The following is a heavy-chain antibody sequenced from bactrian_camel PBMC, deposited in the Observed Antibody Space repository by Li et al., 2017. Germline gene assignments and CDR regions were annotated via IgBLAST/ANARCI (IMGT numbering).Heavy chain of an antibody. CDR2: IGSDGST. CDR3: ASTGRSNGCGPAQKLLIHSARGGRDFGI. D-gene: IGHD2*01. CDR1: GYFTSSYC. J-gene: IGHJ6*01. V-gene: IGHV3S67*01. Sequence: VQLVESGGGSVQAGGSLRLSCAASGYFTSSYCMGWFRRAPGGKEREGVAVIGSDGSTVYKGSVKGRFTISVDGVKKILFLQMNELKAEDTATYYCASTGRSNGCGPAQKLLIHSARGGRDFGIWGQGTQVTVS.